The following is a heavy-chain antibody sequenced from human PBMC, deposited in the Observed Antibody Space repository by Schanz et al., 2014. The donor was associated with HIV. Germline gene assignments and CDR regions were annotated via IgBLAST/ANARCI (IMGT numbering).Heavy chain of an antibody. CDR1: GFTFSSYG. J-gene: IGHJ5*02. V-gene: IGHV3-30*03. D-gene: IGHD3-3*01. Sequence: VQLLESGGGLVQPGGSLRLSCAASGFTFSSYGMHWVRQAPGKGLEWVAVISYDGSNKYYADSVKGRFTVSRDNSKNTLYLQMNSLRVEDTAVYFCARDVINYDFWSGYYTWGQGTRVTVSS. CDR3: ARDVINYDFWSGYYT. CDR2: ISYDGSNK.